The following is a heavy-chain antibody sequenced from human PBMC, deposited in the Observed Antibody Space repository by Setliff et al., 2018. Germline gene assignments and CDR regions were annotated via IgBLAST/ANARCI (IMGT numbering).Heavy chain of an antibody. CDR2: INYSWIT. V-gene: IGHV4-39*01. J-gene: IGHJ3*02. CDR1: GDSISSSSYY. D-gene: IGHD2-15*01. CDR3: ARLPGYCNGGNCYGYYTFDI. Sequence: SETLSLTCSVSGDSISSSSYYWGWIRQPTGKGLEGIGSINYSWITYYRPSLKSRVIVSVDTSKNRFSLKLSSVTAADTAVYYWARLPGYCNGGNCYGYYTFDIWGPGTMVTVSS.